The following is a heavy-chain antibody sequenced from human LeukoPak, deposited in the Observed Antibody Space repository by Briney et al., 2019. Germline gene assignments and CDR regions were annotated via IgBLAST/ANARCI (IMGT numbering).Heavy chain of an antibody. Sequence: ASVKVSCKASGYTFTSYAMNWVRQAPGHGLEWMGWIHTNTGNPTYAQGFTGRFVFSLDTSVSTAYLQICSLKAADTAVYYCTRGKYCSGGSCHGGFDPWGQGTLVTVSS. CDR3: TRGKYCSGGSCHGGFDP. V-gene: IGHV7-4-1*01. CDR2: IHTNTGNP. J-gene: IGHJ5*02. D-gene: IGHD2-15*01. CDR1: GYTFTSYA.